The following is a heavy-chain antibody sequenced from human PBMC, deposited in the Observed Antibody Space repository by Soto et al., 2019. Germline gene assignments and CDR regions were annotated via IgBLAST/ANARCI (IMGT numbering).Heavy chain of an antibody. J-gene: IGHJ4*02. CDR2: TSQSGST. D-gene: IGHD1-26*01. CDR3: ARGPWTVATTLAF. CDR1: GDSISSGIW. V-gene: IGHV4-4*02. Sequence: PSETLSLPCTLSGDSISSGIWLSWVRQPPGKGLEWIGGTSQSGSTNYNPSLKSRITILVDKSKNQISLELHSVTAADTAVYYCARGPWTVATTLAFWGQGTLATVSS.